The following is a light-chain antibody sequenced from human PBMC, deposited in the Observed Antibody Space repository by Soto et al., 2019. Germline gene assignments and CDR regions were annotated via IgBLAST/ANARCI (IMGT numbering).Light chain of an antibody. Sequence: QSVLTQPPSVSGAPGQRVTISCTGSSANIGAAYNVDWYQQLPGTAPKLLIYSNDQRPSAVPGRFSGSKSGTSASLAISGLLSEDEADYYCATWDDSLNVVFGGGTKVTVL. J-gene: IGLJ2*01. CDR2: SND. CDR1: SANIGAAYN. V-gene: IGLV1-44*01. CDR3: ATWDDSLNVV.